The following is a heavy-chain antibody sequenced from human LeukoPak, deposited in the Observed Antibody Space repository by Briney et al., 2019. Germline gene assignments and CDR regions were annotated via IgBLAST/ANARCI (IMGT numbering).Heavy chain of an antibody. CDR1: GFTFSDHW. CDR3: ARAPYCSGGGCYAPGFYYFDS. Sequence: GGSLRLSCAASGFTFSDHWMSWVRQAPGKGLEWVANINQHGTEKCYVDSVKGRFTISRDNAKNSLYLQMNSLRADDTAVYYCARAPYCSGGGCYAPGFYYFDSWGQGTLVTVSS. V-gene: IGHV3-7*03. J-gene: IGHJ4*02. D-gene: IGHD2-15*01. CDR2: INQHGTEK.